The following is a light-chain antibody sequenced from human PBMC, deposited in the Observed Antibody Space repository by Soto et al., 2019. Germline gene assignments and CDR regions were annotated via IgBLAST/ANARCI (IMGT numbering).Light chain of an antibody. J-gene: IGLJ1*01. CDR2: GNS. CDR1: SSNIGAGYD. V-gene: IGLV1-40*01. Sequence: QSVLTQPPSVSGAPGQRVTISCTGSSSNIGAGYDVHWYQPLPGTAPKFLIYGNSNRPSGVPDRFSGSKSGTSASLAITGLQAEDEADYYCQSYDSSLSGSRVFGTGTKLTVL. CDR3: QSYDSSLSGSRV.